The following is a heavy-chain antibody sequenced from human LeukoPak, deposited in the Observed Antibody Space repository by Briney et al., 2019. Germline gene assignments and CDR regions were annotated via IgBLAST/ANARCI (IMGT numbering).Heavy chain of an antibody. J-gene: IGHJ4*02. CDR3: ARGALWFGELYY. V-gene: IGHV4-59*12. CDR1: GGSISSYY. D-gene: IGHD3-10*01. Sequence: SETLSLTCTVSGGSISSYYWSWIRQPPGKGLEWIGYIYYSGSTNYNPSLKSRVTISVDTSKNQFSLKLSSVTAADTAVYYCARGALWFGELYYWGQGTLVTVSS. CDR2: IYYSGST.